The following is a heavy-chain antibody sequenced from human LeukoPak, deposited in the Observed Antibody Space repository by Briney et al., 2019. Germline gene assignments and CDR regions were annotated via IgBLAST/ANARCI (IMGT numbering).Heavy chain of an antibody. CDR1: GGSISSYY. D-gene: IGHD6-6*01. J-gene: IGHJ6*03. CDR3: ARDWGVGGRPGYMXX. CDR2: IYYSGNT. V-gene: IGHV4-59*01. Sequence: SETLSLTCTVSGGSISSYYWSWIRQPPGKGLEWIGYIYYSGNTNYNPSLKSRVTILVDTSKNQVSLKLSSVTAADTAVYFCARDWGVGGRPGYMXXXXXGTTVT.